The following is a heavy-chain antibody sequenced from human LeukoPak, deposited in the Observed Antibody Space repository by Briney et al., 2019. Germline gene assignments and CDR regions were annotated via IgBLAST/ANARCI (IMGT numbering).Heavy chain of an antibody. CDR1: GGSISSYY. CDR2: IYTSGST. Sequence: PSETLSLTCTVSGGSISSYYWSWLRQPAGKGLEWIGRIYTSGSTNYNPSLKSRVTMSVDTSKNQFSLKLSSVTAADTAVYYCARDGVYCSGGSCYSEYYFDYWGQGTLVTVSS. D-gene: IGHD2-15*01. V-gene: IGHV4-4*07. J-gene: IGHJ4*02. CDR3: ARDGVYCSGGSCYSEYYFDY.